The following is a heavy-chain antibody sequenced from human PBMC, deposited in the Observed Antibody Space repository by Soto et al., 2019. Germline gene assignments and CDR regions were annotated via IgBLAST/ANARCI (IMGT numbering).Heavy chain of an antibody. D-gene: IGHD3-10*01. V-gene: IGHV1-69*02. Sequence: QVQLVQSGAEVRKPGSSVKVSCKASGDTFSFYSINWVRQDPGLGLEWMGRINPILSMSNYAQRFQGRVTMTADKSTSTAYMELSGLRSEDTAIYYCASSYGSGYRAFDYWGQGALVTVSS. CDR2: INPILSMS. CDR1: GDTFSFYS. J-gene: IGHJ4*02. CDR3: ASSYGSGYRAFDY.